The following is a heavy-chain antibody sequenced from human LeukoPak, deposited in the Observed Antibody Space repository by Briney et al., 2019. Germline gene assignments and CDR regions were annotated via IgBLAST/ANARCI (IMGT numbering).Heavy chain of an antibody. CDR1: GFTFSSYG. V-gene: IGHV3-33*01. J-gene: IGHJ4*02. D-gene: IGHD2-2*01. CDR3: ARLACSSSTCSFDY. Sequence: PGGSLRLSCAASGFTFSSYGMHWVRQAPGKGLEWVAVIWYDGSNKYYADSVKGRFTISRDNSKNTLYLQMNSLRAEDTAVYYCARLACSSSTCSFDYWGQGTLVTVS. CDR2: IWYDGSNK.